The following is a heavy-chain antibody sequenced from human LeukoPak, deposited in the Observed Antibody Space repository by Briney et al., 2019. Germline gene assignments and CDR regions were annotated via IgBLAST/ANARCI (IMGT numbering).Heavy chain of an antibody. V-gene: IGHV1-18*01. CDR1: GYTFTSYG. J-gene: IGHJ3*02. Sequence: ASVKVSCKASGYTFTSYGISWVRQAPGQGLDWMGWISAYNGNTNYAQKLQGRVTMTTDTSTSTAYMELRSLRSDDTAVYYCAREQYYYDSSGYYGAFDIWGQGTMVTVSS. CDR3: AREQYYYDSSGYYGAFDI. D-gene: IGHD3-22*01. CDR2: ISAYNGNT.